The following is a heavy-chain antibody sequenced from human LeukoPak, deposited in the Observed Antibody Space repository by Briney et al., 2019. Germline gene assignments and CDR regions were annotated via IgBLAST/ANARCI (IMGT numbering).Heavy chain of an antibody. CDR1: GFTFSTYA. D-gene: IGHD2-8*01. CDR3: ARVYLERLTAGYFDH. Sequence: GGSLRLSCAASGFTFSTYAMNWVRQAPGKGLEWVAVKSDDGRHNYYADSVKGRFTISRDNSKSTLYLQMNSLRDDDSAAYFCARVYLERLTAGYFDHWGQGTQVTVSP. J-gene: IGHJ4*02. V-gene: IGHV3-30*04. CDR2: KSDDGRHN.